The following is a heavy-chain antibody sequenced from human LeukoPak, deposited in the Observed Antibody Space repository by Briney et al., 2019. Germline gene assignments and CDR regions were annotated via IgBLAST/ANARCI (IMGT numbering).Heavy chain of an antibody. J-gene: IGHJ3*02. Sequence: SETLSLTCTVSGGSISSYYWSWIRQPPGKGLEWIGYIYYSGSTKYKPSLKSRVTISVDTSKNQFSLKLSSVTAADTAVYYCARGGYYDKEAFDIWGQGTMVTVSS. CDR2: IYYSGST. V-gene: IGHV4-59*01. CDR3: ARGGYYDKEAFDI. D-gene: IGHD3-22*01. CDR1: GGSISSYY.